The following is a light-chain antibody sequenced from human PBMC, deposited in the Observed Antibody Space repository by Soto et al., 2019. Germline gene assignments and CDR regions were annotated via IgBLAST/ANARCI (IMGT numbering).Light chain of an antibody. CDR2: WAS. CDR3: QQYYSTPCT. J-gene: IGKJ1*01. CDR1: QSVLYSSNNKNY. V-gene: IGKV4-1*01. Sequence: DIVMTQSPDSLAVSLGERATINCKSSQSVLYSSNNKNYLAWYQQKPGQPPKLLIYWASTRESGVPDRFSGSGSGTDFTLTISSLQAEDVEVYYCQQYYSTPCTFGQGTKVEIK.